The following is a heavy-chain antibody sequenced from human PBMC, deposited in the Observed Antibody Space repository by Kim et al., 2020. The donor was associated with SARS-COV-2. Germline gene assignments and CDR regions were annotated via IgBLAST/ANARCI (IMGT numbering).Heavy chain of an antibody. J-gene: IGHJ4*02. V-gene: IGHV1-18*01. Sequence: ASVKVSCKASGYTFTSYGISWVRQAPGQGLEWMGWISAYNGNTNYAQKLQGRVTMTTDTSTSTAYMELRSLRSDDTAVYYCARERSPYYYDSSGYSDYWGQGTLVTVSS. CDR3: ARERSPYYYDSSGYSDY. CDR2: ISAYNGNT. D-gene: IGHD3-22*01. CDR1: GYTFTSYG.